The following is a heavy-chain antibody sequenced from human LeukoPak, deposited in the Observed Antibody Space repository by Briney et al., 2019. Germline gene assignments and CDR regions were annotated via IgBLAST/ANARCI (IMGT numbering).Heavy chain of an antibody. CDR3: ASRRGTVVTPYYFDY. D-gene: IGHD4-23*01. CDR2: IIPSLGTA. V-gene: IGHV1-69*13. CDR1: VGTFSSYA. Sequence: SVKVSCKASVGTFSSYAISWVRQAPGQGLEWMGGIIPSLGTANYAQKFQGRVTITADESTSTAYMELSSLRSEDTAVYYCASRRGTVVTPYYFDYWGQGTLVTVSS. J-gene: IGHJ4*02.